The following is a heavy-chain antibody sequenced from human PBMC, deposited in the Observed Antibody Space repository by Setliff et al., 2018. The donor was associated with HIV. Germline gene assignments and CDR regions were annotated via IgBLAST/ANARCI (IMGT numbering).Heavy chain of an antibody. Sequence: SETLSLTCAVSGGSISSSNWWSWVRQPPGKGLEWIGEIYHSGGTNYNPSLKSRFTISRDNAKNSLYLQMNSLRVEDTAVYYCARTSTTTGTTLNWFDPWGQGTLVTVSS. CDR3: ARTSTTTGTTLNWFDP. V-gene: IGHV4-4*02. CDR1: GGSISSSNW. CDR2: IYHSGGT. D-gene: IGHD1-1*01. J-gene: IGHJ5*02.